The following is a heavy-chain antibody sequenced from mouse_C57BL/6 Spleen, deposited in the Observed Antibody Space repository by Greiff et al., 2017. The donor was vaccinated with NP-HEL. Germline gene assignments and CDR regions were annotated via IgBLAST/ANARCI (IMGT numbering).Heavy chain of an antibody. CDR2: ISSGGSYT. J-gene: IGHJ3*01. D-gene: IGHD2-5*01. CDR3: AREDYSNFLFAY. V-gene: IGHV5-6*01. CDR1: GFTFSSYG. Sequence: EVMLVESGGDLVKPGGSLKLSCAASGFTFSSYGMSWVRQTPDKRLEWVATISSGGSYTYYPDSVKGRFTISRDNAKNTLYLQMSTLKSEDTAMYYCAREDYSNFLFAYWGQGTLVTVSA.